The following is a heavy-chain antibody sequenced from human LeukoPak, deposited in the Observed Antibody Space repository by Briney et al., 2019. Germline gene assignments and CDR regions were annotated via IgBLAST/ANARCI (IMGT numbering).Heavy chain of an antibody. Sequence: GGSLRLSCTASGFTFGDYAMSWFRQAPGKGLEWVGFIRSKAYGGTTEYAASVKGRFTISRDDSKSIAYLQMNSLKTEDTAVYYCTTPGGGSHPTYYYYYYMDVWGKGTTVTVSS. CDR3: TTPGGGSHPTYYYYYYMDV. D-gene: IGHD1-26*01. CDR2: IRSKAYGGTT. V-gene: IGHV3-49*03. J-gene: IGHJ6*03. CDR1: GFTFGDYA.